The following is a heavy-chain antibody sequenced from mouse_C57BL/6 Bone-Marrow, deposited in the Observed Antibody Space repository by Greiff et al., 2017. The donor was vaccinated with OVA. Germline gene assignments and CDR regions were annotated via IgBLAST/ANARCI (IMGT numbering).Heavy chain of an antibody. CDR1: GYAFSSYW. V-gene: IGHV1-80*01. CDR3: ARWDYYGSPDY. J-gene: IGHJ2*01. CDR2: IYPGDGDT. D-gene: IGHD1-1*01. Sequence: QVQLQQSGAELVKPGASVKISCKASGYAFSSYWMNWVKQRPGKGLEWIGQIYPGDGDTNYNGKFKGKATLTADKSSSTAYMQLSSLTSENSAVYVCARWDYYGSPDYWGQGTTLTVSS.